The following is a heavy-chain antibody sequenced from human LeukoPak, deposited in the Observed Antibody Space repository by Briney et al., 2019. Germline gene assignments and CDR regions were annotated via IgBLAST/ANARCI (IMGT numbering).Heavy chain of an antibody. Sequence: GASVKVSCKSSGYSFGSFGINWVRQAPGQGLEWMGWISAYNGDTYYAQKLQGRVTLTTDTFTSTAYMYLRSQTSDDTAVYYCARGGYYGSGSFPDYWGKGTLVTVS. V-gene: IGHV1-18*01. J-gene: IGHJ4*02. CDR1: GYSFGSFG. CDR2: ISAYNGDT. D-gene: IGHD3-10*01. CDR3: ARGGYYGSGSFPDY.